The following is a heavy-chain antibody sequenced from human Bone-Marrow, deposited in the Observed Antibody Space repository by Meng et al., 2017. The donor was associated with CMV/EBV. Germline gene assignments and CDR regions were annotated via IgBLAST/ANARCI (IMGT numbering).Heavy chain of an antibody. D-gene: IGHD4-17*01. CDR1: GFTVSSNY. Sequence: GESLKISCAASGFTVSSNYMSWVRQAPGKGLEWVSVIYSCGSTYYADSVKGRFTISRDNSKNTLYLQMNSLRAEDTAVYYCARGPVNSKYYYYGMDVWGQGTTVTVSS. J-gene: IGHJ6*02. V-gene: IGHV3-53*01. CDR2: IYSCGST. CDR3: ARGPVNSKYYYYGMDV.